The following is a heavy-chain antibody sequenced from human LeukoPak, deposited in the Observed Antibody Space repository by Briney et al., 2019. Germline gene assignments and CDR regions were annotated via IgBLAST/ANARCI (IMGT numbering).Heavy chain of an antibody. CDR1: GFTFSTFA. V-gene: IGHV3-23*01. Sequence: GGSLRLSCAASGFTFSTFAMSWVRQTPGKGLEWVSVISGGGGSTDYADSVKGRFTVSRDNSKDTLYLQMNSLRAEDTAVYYCARNENSGWGYFDYWGQGTLVTVSS. CDR3: ARNENSGWGYFDY. D-gene: IGHD5-12*01. CDR2: ISGGGGST. J-gene: IGHJ4*02.